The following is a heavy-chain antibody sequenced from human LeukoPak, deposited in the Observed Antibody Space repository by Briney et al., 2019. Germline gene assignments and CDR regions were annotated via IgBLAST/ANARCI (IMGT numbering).Heavy chain of an antibody. D-gene: IGHD2-15*01. CDR1: GFTVSSNY. Sequence: PGGSLRLSCAASGFTVSSNYMTWVRQAPGKGLEWVSVIYSGGSTYYGDSVKGRFTISRGNSKNTLYLQMNSLRAEDTAVYYCARDRRYCSGSSCYSGVDYWGQGTLVTVSS. CDR2: IYSGGST. CDR3: ARDRRYCSGSSCYSGVDY. J-gene: IGHJ4*02. V-gene: IGHV3-53*01.